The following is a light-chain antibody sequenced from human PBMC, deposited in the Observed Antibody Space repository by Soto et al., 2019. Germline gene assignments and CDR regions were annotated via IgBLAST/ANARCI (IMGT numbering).Light chain of an antibody. CDR3: QQYNNWPPYT. J-gene: IGKJ2*01. CDR1: QSVSSN. Sequence: EIVMTQSPATLSVSPGERATLSCRASQSVSSNLAWYQHKPGQAPRLLIYGASPRAPGIPARFSGTGSGTEFTLTHSSLQSEDFAVYYCQQYNNWPPYTFGQGTKLEIK. V-gene: IGKV3-15*01. CDR2: GAS.